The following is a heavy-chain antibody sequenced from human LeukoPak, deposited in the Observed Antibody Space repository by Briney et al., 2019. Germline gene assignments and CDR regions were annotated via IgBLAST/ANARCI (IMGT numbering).Heavy chain of an antibody. D-gene: IGHD5-24*01. CDR3: ARRTYNMDGVDV. CDR2: IYPADSDT. CDR1: GYSFSSHG. J-gene: IGHJ6*02. Sequence: GESLTISWKGSGYSFSSHGIGWVRQMPGKGLEWLGIIYPADSDTRYSPSFQGQVTISVDKSISTAYLQWSSLRASDTAIYYCARRTYNMDGVDVWGQGTTVTVSS. V-gene: IGHV5-51*01.